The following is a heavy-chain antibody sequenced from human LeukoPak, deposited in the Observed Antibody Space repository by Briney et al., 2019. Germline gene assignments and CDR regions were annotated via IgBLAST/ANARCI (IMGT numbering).Heavy chain of an antibody. Sequence: PSETLSLTCTVSSGSISTSNYYWGWVRQPPGKALEWIGNIFYSGSTYYSPSLKSRVTISLDTSRNQFSLKLNSVTAADTAVYYCARTRVVVAAHDDAFDIWGQGTMVTVSS. CDR2: IFYSGST. CDR3: ARTRVVVAAHDDAFDI. V-gene: IGHV4-39*07. CDR1: SGSISTSNYY. J-gene: IGHJ3*02. D-gene: IGHD2-15*01.